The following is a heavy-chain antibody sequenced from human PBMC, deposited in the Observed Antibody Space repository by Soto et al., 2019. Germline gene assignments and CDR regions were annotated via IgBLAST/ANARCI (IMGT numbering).Heavy chain of an antibody. J-gene: IGHJ4*02. CDR2: VNPSGGHT. CDR3: ARGGHVVVVTAAFDY. D-gene: IGHD2-21*02. V-gene: IGHV1-46*01. CDR1: GDTFTDYY. Sequence: QVQLMQSGAEVKKPGASVKVSCKASGDTFTDYYIHWVRQAPGQGLEWMGTVNPSGGHTTYAQHLRGRVTXPXXXSXSTLVMEMTSLTSYATAIYYCARGGHVVVVTAAFDYWGQGTLVTVSS.